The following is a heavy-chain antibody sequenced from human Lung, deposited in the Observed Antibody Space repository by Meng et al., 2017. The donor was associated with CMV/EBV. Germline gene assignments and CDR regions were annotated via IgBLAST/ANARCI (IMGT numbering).Heavy chain of an antibody. D-gene: IGHD3-3*01. CDR1: GYTFTNNY. Sequence: ASVNVSCKASGYTFTNNYIHWVRQAPGQGLEWMGTINPSGGTTRYTQKFQGRVTMTRDTSTATVYMEVSSLRSEDTAVYYCARDPYYDFWDGYYAAYYYFGLDDWGQGTRVXVSS. V-gene: IGHV1-46*01. J-gene: IGHJ6*02. CDR2: INPSGGTT. CDR3: ARDPYYDFWDGYYAAYYYFGLDD.